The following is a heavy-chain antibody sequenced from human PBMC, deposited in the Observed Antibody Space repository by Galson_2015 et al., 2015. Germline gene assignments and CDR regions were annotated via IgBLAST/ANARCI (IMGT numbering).Heavy chain of an antibody. V-gene: IGHV1-69*13. D-gene: IGHD2-15*01. CDR1: GGTFSSYA. Sequence: SVKVSCKASGGTFSSYAISWVRQAPGQGLEWMGGIIPIFGTANYAQKFRGRVTITADESTSTAYMELSSLRSEDTAVYYCARAGYCSGGSCYSESYYYGMDVWGQGTTVTVSS. CDR2: IIPIFGTA. J-gene: IGHJ6*02. CDR3: ARAGYCSGGSCYSESYYYGMDV.